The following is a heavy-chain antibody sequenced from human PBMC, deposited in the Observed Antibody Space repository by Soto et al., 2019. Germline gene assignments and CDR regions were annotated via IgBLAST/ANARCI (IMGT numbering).Heavy chain of an antibody. J-gene: IGHJ6*02. Sequence: GGSLRLSCAASGFTFTSYGMHWVRQAPGKGLEWMALILHDGSAEYYADSVKGRFTIARDNSKNTLYLQMNSLRAEDTAVYYCARSRDGYSFYFYYGMDGWGQGTTVTVSS. CDR2: ILHDGSAE. V-gene: IGHV3-30*03. CDR1: GFTFTSYG. D-gene: IGHD4-4*01. CDR3: ARSRDGYSFYFYYGMDG.